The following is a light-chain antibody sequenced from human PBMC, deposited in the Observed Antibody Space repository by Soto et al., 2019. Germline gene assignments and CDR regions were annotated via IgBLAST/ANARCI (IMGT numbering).Light chain of an antibody. CDR2: KAS. V-gene: IGKV1-5*03. J-gene: IGKJ1*01. CDR3: QHYNSYSEA. Sequence: DILMTQSPSTLSGSVGDRVTITCRASQTISSWLAWYQQKPGKAPKLLIYKASTLKSGVPSRFSGSGSGTDFTLTISSLQPDDFATYYCQHYNSYSEAFGQGTKVDIK. CDR1: QTISSW.